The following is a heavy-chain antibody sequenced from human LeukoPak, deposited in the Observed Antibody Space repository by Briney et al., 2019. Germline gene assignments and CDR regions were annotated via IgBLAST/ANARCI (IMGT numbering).Heavy chain of an antibody. CDR3: ARAMSTFGGVRNYFDS. V-gene: IGHV3-48*04. CDR1: GFTFSSYV. Sequence: GGSLRLSCVASGFTFSSYVLHWVRQAPGKGLEWISFVSISSGTIYYADSVKGRFRISRDNAKSSLDLEMNSLRAEDTAVYYCARAMSTFGGVRNYFDSWGQGTLVTVSS. D-gene: IGHD3-16*01. J-gene: IGHJ4*02. CDR2: VSISSGTI.